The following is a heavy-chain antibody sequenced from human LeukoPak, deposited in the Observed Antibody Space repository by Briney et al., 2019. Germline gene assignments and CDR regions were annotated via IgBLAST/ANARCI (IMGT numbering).Heavy chain of an antibody. J-gene: IGHJ4*02. Sequence: PGGSLRLPCAASGFTFSSYGMHWVRQAPGKGLEWVAVIWYDGSNKYYADSVKGRFTISRDNSKNTLYLQMNSLRAEDTAVYYCARDFKRMAAAGPFDYWGQGTLVTVSS. CDR1: GFTFSSYG. CDR2: IWYDGSNK. V-gene: IGHV3-33*01. CDR3: ARDFKRMAAAGPFDY. D-gene: IGHD6-13*01.